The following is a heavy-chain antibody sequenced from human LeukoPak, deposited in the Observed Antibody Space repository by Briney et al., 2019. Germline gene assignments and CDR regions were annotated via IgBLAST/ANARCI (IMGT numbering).Heavy chain of an antibody. V-gene: IGHV3-74*01. CDR2: INSDGTT. D-gene: IGHD3-10*01. J-gene: IGHJ4*02. CDR1: GFSFSTTW. CDR3: ARDWYYSIDY. Sequence: GGSLRLSCAASGFSFSTTWMHWVRQAPGKGLIWVSRINSDGTTSYADSVKGRFTISRDNAKNMLYLQMNSLRAEDTAVYYCARDWYYSIDYWGQGTLVTVAS.